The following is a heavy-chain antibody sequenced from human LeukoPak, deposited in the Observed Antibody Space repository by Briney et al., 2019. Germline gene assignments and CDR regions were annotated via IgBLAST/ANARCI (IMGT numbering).Heavy chain of an antibody. CDR2: IKQDGSEK. CDR3: ARGSGYDLDY. J-gene: IGHJ4*02. V-gene: IGHV3-7*03. Sequence: GGSLRLSCAASGFTFSTYAMNWVRQAPGKGLEWVANIKQDGSEKYYVDSVKGRFTISRDNAKNSLYLQMNSLRAEDTAVYYCARGSGYDLDYWGQGTLVTVSS. D-gene: IGHD3-3*01. CDR1: GFTFSTYA.